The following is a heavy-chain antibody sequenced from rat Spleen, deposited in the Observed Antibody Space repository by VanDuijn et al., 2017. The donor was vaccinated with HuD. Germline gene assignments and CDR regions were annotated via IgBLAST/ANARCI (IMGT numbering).Heavy chain of an antibody. J-gene: IGHJ2*01. D-gene: IGHD1-11*01. CDR2: ISYDGGSS. V-gene: IGHV5-20*01. CDR3: ARRSYEDYFDY. CDR1: GFTFSDYY. Sequence: EVQLVESGGGLVQPGRSLKLSCAASGFTFSDYYMDWVRQAPTKGLEWVASISYDGGSSYYRDSVKGRFTISRDNAKSTLYLQMDSLRSEETATYYCARRSYEDYFDYWGQGVMVTVSS.